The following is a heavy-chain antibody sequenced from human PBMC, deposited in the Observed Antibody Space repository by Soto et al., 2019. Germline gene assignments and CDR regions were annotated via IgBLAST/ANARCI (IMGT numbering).Heavy chain of an antibody. D-gene: IGHD3-9*01. CDR2: INHSGST. Sequence: PSETLSLTCAVYGGSFSGYYWSWICQPPGKGLEWIGEINHSGSTNYNPSLKSRVTISVDTSKNQFSLKLSSVTAADTAVYYCARGRGGQHYDILTGYYRLYYYYYMDVWGKGTTVT. CDR1: GGSFSGYY. V-gene: IGHV4-34*01. CDR3: ARGRGGQHYDILTGYYRLYYYYYMDV. J-gene: IGHJ6*03.